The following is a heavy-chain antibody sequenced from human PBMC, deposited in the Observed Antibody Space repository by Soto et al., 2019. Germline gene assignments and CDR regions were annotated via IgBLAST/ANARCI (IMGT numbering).Heavy chain of an antibody. CDR1: GGSINSGRYS. CDR3: AKGINYYDSSGDSWFDP. Sequence: QMQLQESGSGLVKPSQTLSLTCTVSGGSINSGRYSWTWIRQPPGAGLEWIGHMYHIGTTYYNPSLKSRVHMSVDTSKNQFSLKLSSVTAADTAIYYCAKGINYYDSSGDSWFDPWGQGTLVTVSS. D-gene: IGHD3-22*01. J-gene: IGHJ5*02. V-gene: IGHV4-30-2*01. CDR2: MYHIGTT.